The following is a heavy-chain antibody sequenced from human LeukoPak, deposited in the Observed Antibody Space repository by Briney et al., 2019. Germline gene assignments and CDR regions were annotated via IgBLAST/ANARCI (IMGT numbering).Heavy chain of an antibody. J-gene: IGHJ5*02. CDR1: GGSISSGDYY. CDR2: IYYSGST. CDR3: GREINLTWFDP. V-gene: IGHV4-30-4*01. Sequence: PSQTLSLTCTVSGGSISSGDYYWSWIRQPPGKGLGWIGYIYYSGSTYYNPSLKSRVTISVDTSKNQFSLKLSSVAAADTAVYYYGREINLTWFDPWGQGTLVTVSS. D-gene: IGHD4/OR15-4a*01.